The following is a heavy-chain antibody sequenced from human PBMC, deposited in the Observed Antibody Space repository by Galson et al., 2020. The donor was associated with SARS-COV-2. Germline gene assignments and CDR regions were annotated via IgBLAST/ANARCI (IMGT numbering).Heavy chain of an antibody. CDR2: ISYDGSNK. D-gene: IGHD6-19*01. CDR3: ARSYSSGYNWFDR. J-gene: IGHJ5*02. V-gene: IGHV3-30*03. CDR1: GFTFSSYG. Sequence: GGSLRLSCAASGFTFSSYGMHWVRQAPGKGLEWVAVISYDGSNKYYADSVKGRFTISRDNSKNTLYLQMNSLIAEDTAVYYCARSYSSGYNWFDRWGQGTLVTVSS.